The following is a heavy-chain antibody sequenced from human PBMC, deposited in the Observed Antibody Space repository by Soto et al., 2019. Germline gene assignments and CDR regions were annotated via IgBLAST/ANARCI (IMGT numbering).Heavy chain of an antibody. CDR1: GGSISSSSYY. V-gene: IGHV4-39*01. CDR2: IYYSGST. J-gene: IGHJ4*02. CDR3: ASHVVLYYDFWSTAPTSFLYYFDY. D-gene: IGHD3-3*01. Sequence: SETLSLTCTVSGGSISSSSYYWGWIRQPPGKGLEWIGSIYYSGSTYYNPSLKSRVTISVDTSKNQFSLKLSSVTAADTAVYYCASHVVLYYDFWSTAPTSFLYYFDYWGQGTLVTVSS.